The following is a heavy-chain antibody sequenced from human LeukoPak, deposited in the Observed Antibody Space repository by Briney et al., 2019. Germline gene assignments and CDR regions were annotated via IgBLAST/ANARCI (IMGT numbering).Heavy chain of an antibody. Sequence: KPSETLSLTCTVSGGSISSYYWSWIRQPPGKGLEGSGYIYNSGSTNYNTSLKSLVTISVDTSKNQCSLKLSSVTAADTAVYYCARGIAAVGNYFDYWGQGTLVTVSS. J-gene: IGHJ4*02. CDR2: IYNSGST. D-gene: IGHD6-13*01. V-gene: IGHV4-59*01. CDR1: GGSISSYY. CDR3: ARGIAAVGNYFDY.